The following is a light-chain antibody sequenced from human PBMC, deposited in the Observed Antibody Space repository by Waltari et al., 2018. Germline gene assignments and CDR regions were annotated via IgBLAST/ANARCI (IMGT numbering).Light chain of an antibody. CDR3: QQYNTYSS. CDR2: KAS. CDR1: QSISNY. Sequence: DIQMTQSPSTVSASVGDTITITCRASQSISNYLAWYQQKPGKAPKLLIYKASSSGSGVPSRISGSGSGTEFTLTISSLQPDDFATYYCQQYNTYSSFGQGTKLEIK. V-gene: IGKV1-5*03. J-gene: IGKJ2*03.